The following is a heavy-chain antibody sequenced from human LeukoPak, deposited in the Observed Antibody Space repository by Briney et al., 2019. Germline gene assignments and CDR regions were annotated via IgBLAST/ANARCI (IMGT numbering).Heavy chain of an antibody. V-gene: IGHV3-11*01. J-gene: IGHJ4*02. CDR3: ARATGHYDILTGYFIVGYFDY. Sequence: GGSLRLSCAASGFTFSDYYMSWIRQASGKGLEWVSYISSSGSTIYYADSVKGRFTISRDNAKNSLYLQMNSLRAEDTAVYYCARATGHYDILTGYFIVGYFDYWGQGTLVTVSS. CDR2: ISSSGSTI. CDR1: GFTFSDYY. D-gene: IGHD3-9*01.